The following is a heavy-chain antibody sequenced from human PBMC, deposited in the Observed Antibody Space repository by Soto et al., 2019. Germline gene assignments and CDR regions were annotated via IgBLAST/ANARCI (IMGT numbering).Heavy chain of an antibody. Sequence: SETLSLTCAVYGGSFSGYYWSWIRQPPVKGLEWIGEINHSGSTNYNPSLKSRVTISVDTSKNQFSLKLSSVTAADTAVYYCARGGSGAIYYYYYYYMDVWGKGTTVTVSS. D-gene: IGHD1-26*01. CDR3: ARGGSGAIYYYYYYYMDV. CDR1: GGSFSGYY. J-gene: IGHJ6*03. CDR2: INHSGST. V-gene: IGHV4-34*01.